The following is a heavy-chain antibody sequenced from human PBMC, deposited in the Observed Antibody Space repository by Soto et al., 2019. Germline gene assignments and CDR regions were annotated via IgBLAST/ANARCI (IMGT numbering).Heavy chain of an antibody. Sequence: ASVKVSCKASGYTFTSYGISWVRQAPGQGLEWMGWISAYNGNTNYAQKLQGRVTMTTDTSTSTAYMELRSLRSDDTAVYYCARGTGNLIWFGESPRFDTWGQGTLVTVSS. CDR2: ISAYNGNT. V-gene: IGHV1-18*04. J-gene: IGHJ5*02. CDR1: GYTFTSYG. D-gene: IGHD3-10*01. CDR3: ARGTGNLIWFGESPRFDT.